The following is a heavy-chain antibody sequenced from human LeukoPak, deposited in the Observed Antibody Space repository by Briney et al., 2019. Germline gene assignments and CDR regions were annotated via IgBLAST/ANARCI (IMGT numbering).Heavy chain of an antibody. Sequence: SETLSLTCTVSGGSISSSSYYWGWIRQPPGNGLEWIGSIYYSGSTYYNPSLKSRVTISVDTSKNQFSLKLSSVTAADTAVYYCARPRSGSYSYYFDYWGQGTLVTVSS. D-gene: IGHD3-10*01. CDR2: IYYSGST. CDR1: GGSISSSSYY. V-gene: IGHV4-39*01. CDR3: ARPRSGSYSYYFDY. J-gene: IGHJ4*02.